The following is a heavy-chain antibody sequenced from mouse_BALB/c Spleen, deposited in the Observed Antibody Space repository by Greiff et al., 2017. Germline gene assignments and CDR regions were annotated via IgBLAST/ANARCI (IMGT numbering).Heavy chain of an antibody. CDR2: IWAGGST. CDR1: GFSLTSYG. J-gene: IGHJ4*01. D-gene: IGHD2-1*01. Sequence: QVQLKESGPGLVAPSQSLSITCTVSGFSLTSYGVHWVRQPPGKGLEWLGVIWAGGSTNYNSALMSRLSISKDNSKSQVFLKMNSLQTDDTAMYYCARDRGNGNYGSAMDYWGQGTSVTVSS. CDR3: ARDRGNGNYGSAMDY. V-gene: IGHV2-9*02.